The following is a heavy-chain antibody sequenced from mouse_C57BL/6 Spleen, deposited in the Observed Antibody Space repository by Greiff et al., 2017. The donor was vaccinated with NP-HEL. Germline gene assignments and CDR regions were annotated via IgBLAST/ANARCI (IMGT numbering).Heavy chain of an antibody. CDR3: ATGGEHTGSQRRRHFDY. CDR1: GYAFTNYL. J-gene: IGHJ2*01. Sequence: VQLQESGAELVRPGTSVKVSCKASGYAFTNYLIEWVKQRPGQGLEWMGVINPGSGGTNYNEQFKGTATLTADKSSSTAYMQLSSLTSADSAVSFCATGGEHTGSQRRRHFDYWGQGTTLTVSS. D-gene: IGHD3-2*02. V-gene: IGHV1-54*01. CDR2: INPGSGGT.